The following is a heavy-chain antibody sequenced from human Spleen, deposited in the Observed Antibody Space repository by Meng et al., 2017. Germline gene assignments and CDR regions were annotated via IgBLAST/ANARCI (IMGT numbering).Heavy chain of an antibody. V-gene: IGHV3-33*06. CDR2: IWYDGSNK. J-gene: IGHJ4*02. D-gene: IGHD6-19*01. Sequence: GESLKISCAASGFTFSNYGMHWVRQAPGKGLEWVAVIWYDGSNKYYADSVKGRFTISRDNSNSTLYLQMSGLRAEDTAVYYCAKGQVGTAWYRASSYFDSWGQGTLVTVSS. CDR1: GFTFSNYG. CDR3: AKGQVGTAWYRASSYFDS.